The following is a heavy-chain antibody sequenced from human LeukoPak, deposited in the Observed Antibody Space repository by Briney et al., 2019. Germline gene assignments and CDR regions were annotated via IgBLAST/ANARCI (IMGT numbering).Heavy chain of an antibody. D-gene: IGHD2-2*01. J-gene: IGHJ4*02. CDR3: ARQLGYCSSTSCYADKVDY. V-gene: IGHV3-7*01. Sequence: GGSLRLSCAASGFTLSSNWMNWVRQAPGKGLEWVAIIKQDGSEKYYVDSVKGRFTISRDNAKNSLYLQMNSLRAEDTAVYYCARQLGYCSSTSCYADKVDYWGQGTLVTVSS. CDR1: GFTLSSNW. CDR2: IKQDGSEK.